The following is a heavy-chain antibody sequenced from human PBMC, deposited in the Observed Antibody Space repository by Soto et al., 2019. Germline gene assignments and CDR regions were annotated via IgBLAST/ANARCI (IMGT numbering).Heavy chain of an antibody. CDR2: IYASGST. J-gene: IGHJ4*02. CDR1: GGSISPYY. Sequence: SETLSLTCSVSGGSISPYYWSWIRQPAGKGLEWIGRIYASGSTNYNPSLKSRVTMSVATSKNQFSLKLTSVTAADTATYYCARGGMVIIPTATAFDYWGQGTLVTVSS. V-gene: IGHV4-4*07. D-gene: IGHD1-1*01. CDR3: ARGGMVIIPTATAFDY.